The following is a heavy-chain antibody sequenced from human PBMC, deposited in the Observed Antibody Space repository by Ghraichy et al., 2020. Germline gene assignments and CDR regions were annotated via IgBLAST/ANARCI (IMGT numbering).Heavy chain of an antibody. CDR1: GFTFSHYA. J-gene: IGHJ6*02. D-gene: IGHD4-17*01. V-gene: IGHV3-23*01. Sequence: GGSLRLSCAGSGFTFSHYAMSWVRQAPGKGLEWVSTISGSAGSTYYADSVKGRFSISRENSRNTLYLQASTLTAEDTAVYFCAKADYGDPWGLDVWGQGTAVNVAS. CDR2: ISGSAGST. CDR3: AKADYGDPWGLDV.